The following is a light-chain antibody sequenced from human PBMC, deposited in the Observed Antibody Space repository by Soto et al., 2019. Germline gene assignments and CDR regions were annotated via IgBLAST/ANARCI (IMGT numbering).Light chain of an antibody. Sequence: QSVLTQPPSASGTPGQRVTISCSGSSSNIGSNTVNWYQQLPGTAPELLIYSNNQRPSGVPDRFSGSKSGTSASLAISGLQSEDEADYYCAAWDDSLNGEVFGGGTQLTVL. V-gene: IGLV1-44*01. J-gene: IGLJ2*01. CDR2: SNN. CDR1: SSNIGSNT. CDR3: AAWDDSLNGEV.